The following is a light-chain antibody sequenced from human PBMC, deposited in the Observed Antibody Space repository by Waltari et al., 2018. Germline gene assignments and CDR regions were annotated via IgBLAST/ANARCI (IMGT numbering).Light chain of an antibody. CDR1: TRDVGTYNY. J-gene: IGLJ2*01. CDR2: DVT. V-gene: IGLV2-14*03. CDR3: SSYTSSTTSVV. Sequence: QSALTQPASVSGSPGQSITISCTGTTRDVGTYNYVSWYQQRPGKAPKLIIYDVTKRPSGVSNRFSGSKSGNTASLTISGLQAEDEADYYCSSYTSSTTSVVFGGGTKVTVL.